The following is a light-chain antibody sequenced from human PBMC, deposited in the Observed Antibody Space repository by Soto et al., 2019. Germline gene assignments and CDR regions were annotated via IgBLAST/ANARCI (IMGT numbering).Light chain of an antibody. V-gene: IGKV3-15*01. CDR3: QQYNSWPQT. J-gene: IGKJ1*01. CDR2: GTS. CDR1: QSIYSN. Sequence: TQSPATLSVSPGERATLSCRASQSIYSNLAWYYQRPGQSPRLLIYGTSTRATGIPARFSGSGSGTEFTLTISSLQAEDFAVYYCQQYNSWPQTFGLGTKVEIK.